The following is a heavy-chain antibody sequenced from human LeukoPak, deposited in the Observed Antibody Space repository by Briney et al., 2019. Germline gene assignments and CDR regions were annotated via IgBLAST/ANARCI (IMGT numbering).Heavy chain of an antibody. Sequence: GGSLRLSCAASGFSFSDHYMDWVRHAPGEGLEWVGRIRNKANSYTTEYAASVKGRFTISRDDLKSSLYLQMNSLKTEDTAVYYCARDRLSSGWETFDYWGQGTLVTVSS. D-gene: IGHD6-19*01. V-gene: IGHV3-72*01. CDR3: ARDRLSSGWETFDY. CDR2: IRNKANSYTT. CDR1: GFSFSDHY. J-gene: IGHJ4*02.